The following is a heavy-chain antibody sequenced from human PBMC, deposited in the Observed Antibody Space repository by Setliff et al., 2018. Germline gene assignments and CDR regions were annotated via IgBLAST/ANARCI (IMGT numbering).Heavy chain of an antibody. J-gene: IGHJ4*02. CDR3: ARGGTFRYFDY. V-gene: IGHV4-59*01. CDR2: VYYSGAA. D-gene: IGHD5-12*01. CDR1: GGSISTYY. Sequence: SETLSLTCTVSGGSISTYYWSWNRQPPGKGLEWIGHVYYSGAANYNPSLKSRVTVSVDTSKNQFSLRLISVTAADTAVYYCARGGTFRYFDYWGQGTPVTVSS.